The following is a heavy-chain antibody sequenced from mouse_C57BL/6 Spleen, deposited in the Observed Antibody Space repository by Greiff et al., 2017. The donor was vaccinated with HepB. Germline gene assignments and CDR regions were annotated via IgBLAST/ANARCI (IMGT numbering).Heavy chain of an antibody. CDR2: IWRGGST. J-gene: IGHJ4*01. CDR3: AKRGYYYGSSYDYYAMDY. V-gene: IGHV2-5*01. Sequence: VKLVESGPGLVQPSQSLSITCTVSGFSLTSYGVHWVRQSPGKGLEWLGVIWRGGSTDYNAAFMSRLSITKDNSKSQVFFKMNSLQADDTAIYYCAKRGYYYGSSYDYYAMDYWGQGTSVTVSS. CDR1: GFSLTSYG. D-gene: IGHD1-1*01.